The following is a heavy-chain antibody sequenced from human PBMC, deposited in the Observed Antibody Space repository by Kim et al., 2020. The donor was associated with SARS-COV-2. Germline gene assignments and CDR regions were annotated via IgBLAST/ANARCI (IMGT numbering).Heavy chain of an antibody. CDR2: IYSGGST. Sequence: GGSLRLSCAASGFTVSSNYMSWVRQAPGKGLEWVSVIYSGGSTYYADSVKGRFTISRDNSKNTLYLQMNSLRAEDTAVYYCARDRPESEYSSSQGFSDYWGQGTLATVSS. CDR1: GFTVSSNY. J-gene: IGHJ4*02. CDR3: ARDRPESEYSSSQGFSDY. D-gene: IGHD6-6*01. V-gene: IGHV3-66*01.